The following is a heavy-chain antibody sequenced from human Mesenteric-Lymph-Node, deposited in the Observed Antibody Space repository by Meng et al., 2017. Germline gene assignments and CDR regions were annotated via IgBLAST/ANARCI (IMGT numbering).Heavy chain of an antibody. CDR2: ISYDGSNK. CDR1: GFTFSSYA. D-gene: IGHD5-24*01. Sequence: GGSLRLSCVASGFTFSSYAMHWVRQAPGKGLEWVAVISYDGSNKYYADSVKGRFTISRDNSKNTLYLQMNSLRAEDTAVYYCASVEMATISAFDIWGQGTMVTVSS. CDR3: ASVEMATISAFDI. J-gene: IGHJ3*02. V-gene: IGHV3-30*04.